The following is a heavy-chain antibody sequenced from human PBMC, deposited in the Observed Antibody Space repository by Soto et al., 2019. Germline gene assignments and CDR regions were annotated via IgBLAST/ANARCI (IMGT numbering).Heavy chain of an antibody. Sequence: ASFKGSCKSCGYPFTGFYLHWVQQAPGQVLELMGWINPKSGGTNYAQKFQGRVTMTRDMSISTAYMEVSRLRSDDTAVYYCARQLDDFWRGYLQDYYYYYGMDVWGQGTTVTVSS. V-gene: IGHV1-2*02. CDR1: GYPFTGFY. CDR3: ARQLDDFWRGYLQDYYYYYGMDV. CDR2: INPKSGGT. J-gene: IGHJ6*02. D-gene: IGHD3-3*01.